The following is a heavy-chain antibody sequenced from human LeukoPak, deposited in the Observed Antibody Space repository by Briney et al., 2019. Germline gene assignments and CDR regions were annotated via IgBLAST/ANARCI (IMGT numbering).Heavy chain of an antibody. CDR2: IIPIFGTA. J-gene: IGHJ1*01. Sequence: ASVKVSCKASGGTFSSYAISWVRQAPGQGLEWMGGIIPIFGTANYAQKFQGRVTITADESTSTAYMELSSLRSEDTAVYYCARWEEYCSGGSCYSWYFQHWGQGTLVTVSS. CDR1: GGTFSSYA. D-gene: IGHD2-15*01. CDR3: ARWEEYCSGGSCYSWYFQH. V-gene: IGHV1-69*13.